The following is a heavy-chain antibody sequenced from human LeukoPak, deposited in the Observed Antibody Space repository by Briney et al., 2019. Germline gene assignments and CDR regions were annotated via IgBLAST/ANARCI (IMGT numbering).Heavy chain of an antibody. Sequence: GGSLRLSCAASGFTFSSYSMNWVRQAPGKGLEWVSSISSSSSYIYYADSVRGRFTISRDNARNSLYLQMNSLRGEDTAVYYCARDENAYCSGGSCSYFQHWGQGTLVTVSS. J-gene: IGHJ1*01. CDR2: ISSSSSYI. CDR3: ARDENAYCSGGSCSYFQH. CDR1: GFTFSSYS. V-gene: IGHV3-21*01. D-gene: IGHD2-15*01.